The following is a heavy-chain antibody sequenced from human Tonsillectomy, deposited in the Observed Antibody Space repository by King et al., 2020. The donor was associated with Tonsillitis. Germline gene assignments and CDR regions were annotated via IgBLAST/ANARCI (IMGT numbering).Heavy chain of an antibody. CDR3: ARLGYSGSLWAG. V-gene: IGHV1-2*02. Sequence: VQLVQSGAEVKKPGASVKVSCKASGYTFTGYYMHWVRQAPGQGLEWMGWINPNSGGTNYALKFQGRVTMTRDTSISTAYMELSRLRSDDTAVYYCARLGYSGSLWAGWGQGTLVTVSS. CDR2: INPNSGGT. J-gene: IGHJ4*02. CDR1: GYTFTGYY. D-gene: IGHD1-26*01.